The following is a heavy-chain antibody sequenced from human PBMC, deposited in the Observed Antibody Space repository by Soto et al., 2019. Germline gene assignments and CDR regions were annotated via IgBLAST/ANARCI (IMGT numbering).Heavy chain of an antibody. D-gene: IGHD1-26*01. CDR3: VRDIARVGDTYYYDY. CDR2: ISSSSSDT. Sequence: GGSLRLSCAASGFTFSDYYMSWIRQAPGKGLEWVSYISSSSSDTNYADSVRGRFTISRDNAKNSLYLQMNGLRAEDTAVYYCVRDIARVGDTYYYDYWGQGTLVTVSS. V-gene: IGHV3-11*06. CDR1: GFTFSDYY. J-gene: IGHJ4*02.